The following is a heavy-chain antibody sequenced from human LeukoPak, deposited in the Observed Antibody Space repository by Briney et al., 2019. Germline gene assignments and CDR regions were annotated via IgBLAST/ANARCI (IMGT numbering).Heavy chain of an antibody. J-gene: IGHJ4*02. V-gene: IGHV1-2*02. Sequence: ASVRVSCKASGYTFTGYYMHWVRQAPGQGLEWMGWINPNSGGTNYAQKFQGRVTMTRDTSISTAYMELSRLRSDDTAVYYCASIYGGNYYFDYWGQGTLVTVSS. CDR1: GYTFTGYY. CDR2: INPNSGGT. CDR3: ASIYGGNYYFDY. D-gene: IGHD4-23*01.